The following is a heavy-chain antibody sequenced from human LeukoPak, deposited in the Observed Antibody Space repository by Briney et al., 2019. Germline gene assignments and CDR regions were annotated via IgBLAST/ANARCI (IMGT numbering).Heavy chain of an antibody. V-gene: IGHV4-38-2*01. Sequence: KPSETLSLTCAVSSYSLTSGYYWGWIRQPPEKGPEWIGAIYHSGNTYYNPSLKSRVTISRDTSKNQFSLTMSFVTAADTAMYYCVRHGGVGSSWSPYYYMDVWGKGTTVTVSS. D-gene: IGHD6-13*01. J-gene: IGHJ6*03. CDR1: SYSLTSGYY. CDR3: VRHGGVGSSWSPYYYMDV. CDR2: IYHSGNT.